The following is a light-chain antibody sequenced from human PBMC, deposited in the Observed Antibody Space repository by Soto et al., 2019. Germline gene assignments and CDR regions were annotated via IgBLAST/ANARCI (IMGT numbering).Light chain of an antibody. CDR1: QSISSS. Sequence: DIQMTQSPSTLSASVGDRVTITCRASQSISSSLAWYQQKPGKAPKLLIYKASSLESGVPSRFSGRGSGTEFTLTISSLQPDDFATYYCQQYNSYSLTFGGGTKVEIK. J-gene: IGKJ4*01. CDR2: KAS. V-gene: IGKV1-5*03. CDR3: QQYNSYSLT.